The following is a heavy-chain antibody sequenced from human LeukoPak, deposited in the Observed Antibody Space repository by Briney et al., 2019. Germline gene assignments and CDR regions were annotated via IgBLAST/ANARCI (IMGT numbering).Heavy chain of an antibody. Sequence: SETLSLTCTVSGGSISSYYWSWTRQPPGKGLEWIGYIYYSGSTNYNPSLKSRVTISVDTSKNQFSLKLSSVTAADTAVYYCARTRFIVGATSPIFFDYWGQGTLVTVSS. D-gene: IGHD1-26*01. CDR3: ARTRFIVGATSPIFFDY. J-gene: IGHJ4*02. CDR2: IYYSGST. V-gene: IGHV4-59*01. CDR1: GGSISSYY.